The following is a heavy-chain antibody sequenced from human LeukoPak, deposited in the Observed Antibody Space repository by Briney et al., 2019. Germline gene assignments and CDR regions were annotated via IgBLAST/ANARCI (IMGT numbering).Heavy chain of an antibody. Sequence: SETLSLTCAVSGYSNSSGYYWGCIRQPPGKGLEWIGSIYHSGSTYYNPSLKSRVTISVDTSKNQFSLKVNSVTAADTAVYYYATNLGYGRLHYWGQGTLVTVSS. CDR1: GYSNSSGYY. V-gene: IGHV4-38-2*01. CDR3: ATNLGYGRLHY. D-gene: IGHD6-13*01. J-gene: IGHJ4*02. CDR2: IYHSGST.